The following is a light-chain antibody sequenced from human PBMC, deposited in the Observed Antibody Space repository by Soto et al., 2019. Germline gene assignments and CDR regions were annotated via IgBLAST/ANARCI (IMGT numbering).Light chain of an antibody. Sequence: QSVLTQPPSVTGAPGQRVTISCTWTNSNIGTGYGVHWYQQFPGTAPRLLTYGDNNRPSGVPDRFSGSKSGTSASLAITGLQAEDEAEYSCQSYDTSRFGLMFGGGTQLTVL. V-gene: IGLV1-40*01. CDR3: QSYDTSRFGLM. CDR1: NSNIGTGYG. CDR2: GDN. J-gene: IGLJ3*02.